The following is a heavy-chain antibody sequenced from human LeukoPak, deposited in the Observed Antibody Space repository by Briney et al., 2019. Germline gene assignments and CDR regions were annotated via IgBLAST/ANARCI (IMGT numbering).Heavy chain of an antibody. CDR3: ARRYDGSFDY. Sequence: SETLSLTCTVSGYSISSGYYWGWIRQPPGKGLEWIGSIYHSGSTYYNPSLKSRVTISVDTSKNQFSLKLSSVTAADTAVYYCARRYDGSFDYWGQGTLVTVSS. D-gene: IGHD5-24*01. CDR1: GYSISSGYY. CDR2: IYHSGST. V-gene: IGHV4-38-2*02. J-gene: IGHJ4*02.